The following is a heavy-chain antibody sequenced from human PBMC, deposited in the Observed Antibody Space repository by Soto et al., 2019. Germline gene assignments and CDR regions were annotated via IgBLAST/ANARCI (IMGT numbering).Heavy chain of an antibody. CDR2: IYGGGTT. CDR3: VQTTGWPGFDF. V-gene: IGHV3-53*01. J-gene: IGHJ4*02. Sequence: EVQLVESGGLIQPGGSLRLSCAASGFTVSSKYMTWVRQAPGKGLEWVSVIYGGGTTYYADSVKGRFTISRDNSKNTLYLQVNSLRAEDTAVYYCVQTTGWPGFDFWGQGTLVTVSS. CDR1: GFTVSSKY. D-gene: IGHD6-19*01.